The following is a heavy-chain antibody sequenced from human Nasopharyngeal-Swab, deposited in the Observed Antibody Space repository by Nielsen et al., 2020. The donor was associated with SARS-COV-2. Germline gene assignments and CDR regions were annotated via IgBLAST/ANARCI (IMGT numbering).Heavy chain of an antibody. CDR1: RYTFTTYA. D-gene: IGHD1-26*01. CDR3: ARSGTVGAPGFDY. V-gene: IGHV1-3*01. Sequence: SVPVSCKVTRYTFTTYAIHWVRPAPGPRLDWVAWLNAATGNREYSQRFQGRVTVSADTSASTAYMELHSLRSEDTAVYYCARSGTVGAPGFDYWGQGTLVTVSS. CDR2: LNAATGNR. J-gene: IGHJ4*02.